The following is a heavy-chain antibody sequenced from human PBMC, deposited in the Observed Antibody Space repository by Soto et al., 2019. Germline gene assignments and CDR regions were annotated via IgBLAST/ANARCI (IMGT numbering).Heavy chain of an antibody. CDR1: GFSLTTSGVG. Sequence: QITLNESGPTQVKPRQTLTLTCTFSGFSLTTSGVGVGWIRQSPGKAPEWLALIYWDDDKRYSPSLKSRLTITKDTSKNQVVLTMADLDPADTATYYCAHRVLRTVFGLVTTTAIYFDFWGQGTPLAVSS. V-gene: IGHV2-5*02. CDR2: IYWDDDK. D-gene: IGHD3-3*01. J-gene: IGHJ4*02. CDR3: AHRVLRTVFGLVTTTAIYFDF.